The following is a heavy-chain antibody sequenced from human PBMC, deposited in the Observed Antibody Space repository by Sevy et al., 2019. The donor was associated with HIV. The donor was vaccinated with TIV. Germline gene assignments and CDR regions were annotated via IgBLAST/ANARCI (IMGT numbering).Heavy chain of an antibody. D-gene: IGHD3-10*01. CDR2: FDPEDGET. CDR1: GYTLTELS. J-gene: IGHJ3*02. V-gene: IGHV1-24*01. CDR3: ATDTAREGRRNDAFDI. Sequence: ASVKVSCKVSGYTLTELSMHWVRQAPGKGLEWMGGFDPEDGETIYAQKFQGRVTMTEDTSTDTAYMELSSLRSEDMAVYYCATDTAREGRRNDAFDIWGQGTMVTVSS.